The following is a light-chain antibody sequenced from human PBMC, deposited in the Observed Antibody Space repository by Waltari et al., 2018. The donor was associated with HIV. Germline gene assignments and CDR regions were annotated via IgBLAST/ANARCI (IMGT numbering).Light chain of an antibody. CDR1: KLGAKY. V-gene: IGLV3-1*01. CDR3: QAWDSSGVV. Sequence: SYELTQPPSVSVSPGQTASITCSGDKLGAKYACWYQQKPGQSPVLVIYQDSKRPSGIPERFSGSNSGNTATLTISGTQAMDEADYYCQAWDSSGVVFGGGTKLTVL. CDR2: QDS. J-gene: IGLJ2*01.